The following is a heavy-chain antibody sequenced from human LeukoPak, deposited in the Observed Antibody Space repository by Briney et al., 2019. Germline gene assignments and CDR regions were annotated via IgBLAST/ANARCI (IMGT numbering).Heavy chain of an antibody. D-gene: IGHD3-22*01. V-gene: IGHV3-23*01. CDR1: GFTFSSYA. CDR2: ISGSGGST. J-gene: IGHJ4*02. Sequence: GGSLRLSCAASGFTFSSYAMSWVRQAPGKGLEWVSAISGSGGSTYYADSVKGRFTISRDNSKNTLYLQMNSLRAEDTAVYYCAKDGLWYYDSSGYYYFDYWGQGTLVTVSS. CDR3: AKDGLWYYDSSGYYYFDY.